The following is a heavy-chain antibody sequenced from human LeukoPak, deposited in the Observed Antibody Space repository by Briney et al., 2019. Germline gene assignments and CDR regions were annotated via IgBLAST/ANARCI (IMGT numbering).Heavy chain of an antibody. J-gene: IGHJ6*02. V-gene: IGHV3-21*06. CDR3: VRDVSRRIGMDV. CDR1: GFSFNSYT. Sequence: GGSLRLPCLPSGFSFNSYTMNWVREAPGKGLEWVSTISPGVSGYTWYAESVKGRFTISRDNPENSLYLQMDSLRADDTAVYYCVRDVSRRIGMDVWGQGTTVTVSS. D-gene: IGHD2/OR15-2a*01. CDR2: ISPGVSGYT.